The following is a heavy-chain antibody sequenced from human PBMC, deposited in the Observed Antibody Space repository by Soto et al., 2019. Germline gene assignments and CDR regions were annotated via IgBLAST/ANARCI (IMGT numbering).Heavy chain of an antibody. Sequence: QVQLVQSGAEVKKPGASVKVSCKASGYIFTSYYMHWVRQAPGQGLEWMGLINPSGGSTNYAQKFQGRVTMTRDTSTSTVYMELSSLRSEDTAVYYCARDLESWCSSGLGSYWGQGTLVTVSS. J-gene: IGHJ4*02. D-gene: IGHD6-19*01. CDR3: ARDLESWCSSGLGSY. CDR2: INPSGGST. CDR1: GYIFTSYY. V-gene: IGHV1-46*01.